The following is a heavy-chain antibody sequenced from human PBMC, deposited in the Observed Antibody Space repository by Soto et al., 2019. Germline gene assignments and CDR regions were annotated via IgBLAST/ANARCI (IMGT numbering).Heavy chain of an antibody. V-gene: IGHV3-23*01. Sequence: EVQLLESGGGLVQPGGSLRLSCAASGFTFSSYAMSWVRQAPGKGLEWVSAISGSGGSTYYADSVKGRFTISRDNSKNPLYLQMNRQRAEDTAVYYCAKDSCSGYDLEEDFDYWGQGTLVTVSS. CDR1: GFTFSSYA. CDR2: ISGSGGST. D-gene: IGHD5-12*01. CDR3: AKDSCSGYDLEEDFDY. J-gene: IGHJ4*02.